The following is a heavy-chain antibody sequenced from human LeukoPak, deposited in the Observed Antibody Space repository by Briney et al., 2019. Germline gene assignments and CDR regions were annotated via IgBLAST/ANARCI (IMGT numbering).Heavy chain of an antibody. V-gene: IGHV4-31*03. Sequence: PSETLSLTCTVSGGSISSGGYYWSWILQHPGKGLEWIGYIYYSGSTYYNPSLKSRVTISVDTSKNQFSLKLSSVTAADTAVYYCARGSVTSDAFDIWGQGTMVTVSS. CDR2: IYYSGST. CDR3: ARGSVTSDAFDI. CDR1: GGSISSGGYY. J-gene: IGHJ3*02.